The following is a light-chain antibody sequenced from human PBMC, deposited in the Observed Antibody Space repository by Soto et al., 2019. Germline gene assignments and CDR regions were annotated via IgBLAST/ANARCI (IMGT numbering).Light chain of an antibody. CDR3: CSYAGRSTCV. Sequence: QSALTQPASVSGSPGQSITISCTGTSRDVGSYNLVSWYQQHPGKAPKLMIYEGSKRPSGVSNRFSGSKSGNTASLTISGLQAEDESDYYCCSYAGRSTCVFGGGTKLTVL. J-gene: IGLJ3*02. CDR1: SRDVGSYNL. CDR2: EGS. V-gene: IGLV2-23*01.